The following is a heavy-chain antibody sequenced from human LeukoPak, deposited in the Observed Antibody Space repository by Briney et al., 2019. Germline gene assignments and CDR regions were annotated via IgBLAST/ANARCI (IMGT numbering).Heavy chain of an antibody. Sequence: SETLSLTCSVSGGSISSYYWSWIRQPPGKGLEWIGYIYYSGSTNYNPSLKSRVTISVDTSKNQFSLKLSSVTAADTAVYYCARARDWNYVPFDYWGQGTLVTVSS. V-gene: IGHV4-59*01. CDR3: ARARDWNYVPFDY. CDR2: IYYSGST. CDR1: GGSISSYY. J-gene: IGHJ4*02. D-gene: IGHD1-7*01.